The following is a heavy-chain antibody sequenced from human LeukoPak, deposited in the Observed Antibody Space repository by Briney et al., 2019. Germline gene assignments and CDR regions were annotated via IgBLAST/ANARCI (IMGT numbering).Heavy chain of an antibody. CDR2: IDQDGSEK. CDR3: ARGRCCSGGSCYSDY. Sequence: GGSLRLSCAASGFTFSSYWMNWVCQAPGKGLEWVAYIDQDGSEKYYVDSVKGRFTISRDNAKNSLHLQMNSLRAEDTAVYYCARGRCCSGGSCYSDYWGQGTLVTVSS. D-gene: IGHD2-15*01. CDR1: GFTFSSYW. J-gene: IGHJ4*02. V-gene: IGHV3-7*03.